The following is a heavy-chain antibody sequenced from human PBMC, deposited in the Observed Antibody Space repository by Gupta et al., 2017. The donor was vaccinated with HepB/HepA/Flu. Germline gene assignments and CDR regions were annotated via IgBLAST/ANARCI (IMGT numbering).Heavy chain of an antibody. V-gene: IGHV3-30*18. Sequence: QVQLVESGGGVVQPGRSLRLSCAASGFTFSSYGMHWVRQAPGKGLEWVAVISYDGSNKYYADSVKGRFTISRDNSKNTLYLQMNSLRAEDTAVYYCAKGPSSGWRIPFDYWGQGTLVTVSS. CDR3: AKGPSSGWRIPFDY. CDR2: ISYDGSNK. CDR1: GFTFSSYG. J-gene: IGHJ4*02. D-gene: IGHD6-19*01.